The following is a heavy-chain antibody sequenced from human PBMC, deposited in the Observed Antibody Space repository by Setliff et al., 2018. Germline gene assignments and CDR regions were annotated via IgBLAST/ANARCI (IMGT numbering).Heavy chain of an antibody. Sequence: LRLSCAASGFTFSSYAMSWVRQAPGKGLEWVSAISGSGGSTYYADSVKGRFTISRDNSKNTLYLQMNSLRAEDTAVYYCASRRNWGRSWYYYYGMDVWGQGTTVTVSS. CDR3: ASRRNWGRSWYYYYGMDV. CDR2: ISGSGGST. V-gene: IGHV3-23*01. D-gene: IGHD7-27*01. CDR1: GFTFSSYA. J-gene: IGHJ6*02.